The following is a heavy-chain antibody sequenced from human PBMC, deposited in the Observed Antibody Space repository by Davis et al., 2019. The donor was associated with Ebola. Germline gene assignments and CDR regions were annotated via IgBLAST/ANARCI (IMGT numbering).Heavy chain of an antibody. CDR2: ISGSATST. V-gene: IGHV3-48*03. CDR1: GFTFYRYE. Sequence: PGGSLRLSCAASGFTFYRYEMNWVCQAPGKGLEWVSYISGSATSTFYADSVKGRFTISRDNARDSLYLQMDSLRVEDTAIYYCARDAFSLSRYDTEDHWGQGTLVTVSS. CDR3: ARDAFSLSRYDTEDH. D-gene: IGHD3-9*01. J-gene: IGHJ4*02.